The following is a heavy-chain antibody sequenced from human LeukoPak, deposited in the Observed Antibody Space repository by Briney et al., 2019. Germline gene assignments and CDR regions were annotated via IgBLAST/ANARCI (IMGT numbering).Heavy chain of an antibody. Sequence: GGSLRLSCAASGFTFSSYSMNWVRQAPGKGLEWVSSISSSSSYIYYADSVKGRFTISRDNAKNSLYLRMNSLRAEDTAVYYCARGDYDFWSGPGIDYWGQGTLVTVSS. V-gene: IGHV3-21*01. D-gene: IGHD3-3*01. CDR3: ARGDYDFWSGPGIDY. CDR1: GFTFSSYS. J-gene: IGHJ4*02. CDR2: ISSSSSYI.